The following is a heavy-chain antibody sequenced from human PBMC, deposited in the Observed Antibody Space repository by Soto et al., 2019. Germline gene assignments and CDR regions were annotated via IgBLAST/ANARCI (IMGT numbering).Heavy chain of an antibody. CDR3: AGGTTYDFWSGYYLISAFDI. D-gene: IGHD3-3*01. V-gene: IGHV3-48*01. Sequence: GGSLRLSCAASGFTFSSYSMNWVRQAPGKGLEWVSYISSSSSTIYYADSVKGRFTISRDNAKNSLYLQMNSLRAEDTAVYYCAGGTTYDFWSGYYLISAFDIWGQGTMVTVSS. J-gene: IGHJ3*02. CDR2: ISSSSSTI. CDR1: GFTFSSYS.